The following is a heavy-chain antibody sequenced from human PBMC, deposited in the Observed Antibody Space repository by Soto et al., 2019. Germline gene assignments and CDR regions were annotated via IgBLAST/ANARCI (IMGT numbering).Heavy chain of an antibody. CDR2: ISTSKGNT. CDR3: ATRSPAFDF. CDR1: GYTFTSYG. V-gene: IGHV1-18*01. J-gene: IGHJ4*02. Sequence: QVQLVQSGPEVKKPGASVKVSCKTSGYTFTSYGIAWVRQAPGQGLEWMGWISTSKGNTNYAQKFQGRVTMTTDKSTSTAYMDLRSLRSDDTAVYYCATRSPAFDFWGQGTLVTVSS.